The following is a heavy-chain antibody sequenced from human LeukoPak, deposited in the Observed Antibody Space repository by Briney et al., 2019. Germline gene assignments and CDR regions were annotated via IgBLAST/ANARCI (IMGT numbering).Heavy chain of an antibody. CDR3: AKRGVVIRVILVGFHKEAYYYDS. V-gene: IGHV3-23*01. CDR1: GITLSNYG. CDR2: ISGRGGST. Sequence: GGSLRLSCAVSGITLSNYGMSWVRQAPGKGLEWVAGISGRGGSTTYADSVKGRFTISRDNPKNTLYLHMNNLRAEDTAVYFCAKRGVVIRVILVGFHKEAYYYDSWGQGALVTVSS. J-gene: IGHJ4*02. D-gene: IGHD3-22*01.